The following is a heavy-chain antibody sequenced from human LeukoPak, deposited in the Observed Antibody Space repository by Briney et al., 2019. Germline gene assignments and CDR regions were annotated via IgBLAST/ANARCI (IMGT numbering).Heavy chain of an antibody. D-gene: IGHD3-22*01. CDR3: ARRDNSSGYEP. CDR2: ISSNGGST. J-gene: IGHJ5*02. CDR1: GFTFSSYA. V-gene: IGHV3-64*01. Sequence: GGFLRLSCAASGFTFSSYAMHWVRQAPGKGLEYVSAISSNGGSTYYASSVKGRFTISRDNSKNTLYLQMGSLRAEDMAVYYCARRDNSSGYEPWGQGTLVTVSS.